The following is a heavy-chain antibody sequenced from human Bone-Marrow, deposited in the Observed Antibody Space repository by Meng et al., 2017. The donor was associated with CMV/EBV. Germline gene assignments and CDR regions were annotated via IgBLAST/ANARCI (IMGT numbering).Heavy chain of an antibody. CDR1: GFTFSSYG. CDR3: AAFSGSYYDY. CDR2: IRYDGSNK. Sequence: QVEACGAGGGVVQPGGSLRLSCEVSGFTFSSYGMHWVRQAPGKGLEWVAFIRYDGSNKYYADSVKGRFTISRDNSKNTLYLQMNSLRAEDTAVYYCAAFSGSYYDYWGQGTLVTVSS. D-gene: IGHD1-26*01. V-gene: IGHV3-30*02. J-gene: IGHJ4*02.